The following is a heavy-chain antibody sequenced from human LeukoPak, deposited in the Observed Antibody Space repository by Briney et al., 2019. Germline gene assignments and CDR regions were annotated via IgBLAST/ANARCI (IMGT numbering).Heavy chain of an antibody. J-gene: IGHJ5*02. CDR3: TRAPSLSWFDP. CDR2: IRSKTHGGTT. Sequence: GGSLRLSCTASGFTFGDYAMSWARQAPGKGVEWVGFIRSKTHGGTTEYAASVKGRFVISRDDSRSIAYLQMNSLKTEDTAVYYCTRAPSLSWFDPWGQGTLVTVSS. CDR1: GFTFGDYA. V-gene: IGHV3-49*04.